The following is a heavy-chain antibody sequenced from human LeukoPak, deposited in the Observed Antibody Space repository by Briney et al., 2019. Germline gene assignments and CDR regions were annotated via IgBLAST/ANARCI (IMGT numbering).Heavy chain of an antibody. CDR1: DGSFSGYY. Sequence: SETLSLTCAVYDGSFSGYYWSWIRQPPGKGLEWTGEINHSGSTNYNPSLKSRVTISVDTSKNQFSLKLSSVTAADTAVYYCARSPPAYSSFDWFDPWGQGTLVTVSS. V-gene: IGHV4-34*01. J-gene: IGHJ5*02. CDR2: INHSGST. CDR3: ARSPPAYSSFDWFDP. D-gene: IGHD6-6*01.